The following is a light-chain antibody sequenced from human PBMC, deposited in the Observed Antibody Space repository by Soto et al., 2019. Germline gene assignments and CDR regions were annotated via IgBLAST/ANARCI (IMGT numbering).Light chain of an antibody. CDR2: SAS. CDR3: LQLNRYPLT. Sequence: DIELTQSPSFLSASVGDRVTITCRASQPISNYLAWYQQRPGEAPILLIYSASTLQSRVPPRFSGRGSGSWPEFSLTISALQPEDFATYCCLQLNRYPLTFGGGTKVDI. V-gene: IGKV1-9*01. J-gene: IGKJ4*01. CDR1: QPISNY.